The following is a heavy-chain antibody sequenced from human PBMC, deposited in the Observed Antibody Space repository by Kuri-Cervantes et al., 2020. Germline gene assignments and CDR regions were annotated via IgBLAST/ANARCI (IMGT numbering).Heavy chain of an antibody. Sequence: ASVKVSCKASGYTFTSYAMDWVRQAPGQGLEWMGWINTNTGNPTYAQGFTARFVFSLDTSVSTAYLHISTLKPEDTAVYYCARGGYCSNTSCPREYYYYAMDVWGQGTTVTVSS. CDR2: INTNTGNP. CDR1: GYTFTSYA. CDR3: ARGGYCSNTSCPREYYYYAMDV. V-gene: IGHV7-4-1*02. J-gene: IGHJ6*02. D-gene: IGHD2-2*01.